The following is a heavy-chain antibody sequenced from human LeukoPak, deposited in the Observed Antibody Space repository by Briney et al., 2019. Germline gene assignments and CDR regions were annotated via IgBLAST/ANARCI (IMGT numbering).Heavy chain of an antibody. Sequence: ASVKVSCKASGYTFTIYDINWVRQAPGQGLEWVGWMNPNNGGAVYAQKFQGRVTMTRDTSTGTLYMELNSLKSEDTAVYYCARGAIFGVTPRGYGMDVWGQGTTVTVSS. J-gene: IGHJ6*02. V-gene: IGHV1-8*01. CDR3: ARGAIFGVTPRGYGMDV. D-gene: IGHD3-3*01. CDR2: MNPNNGGA. CDR1: GYTFTIYD.